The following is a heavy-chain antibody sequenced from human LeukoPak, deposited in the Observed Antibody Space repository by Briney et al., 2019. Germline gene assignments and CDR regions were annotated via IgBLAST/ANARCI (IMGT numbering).Heavy chain of an antibody. D-gene: IGHD3-22*01. CDR3: AREGPAYDSSEPFLDY. J-gene: IGHJ4*02. CDR2: INPNGGST. Sequence: ASVKVSCKASGYTFPSYYMHWVRQAPGQGLGWMGIINPNGGSTSYAQKFQGRLTMTRDTSTSTVYMELSSLRSGDTAVYYCAREGPAYDSSEPFLDYWGQGTLVTVSS. CDR1: GYTFPSYY. V-gene: IGHV1-46*01.